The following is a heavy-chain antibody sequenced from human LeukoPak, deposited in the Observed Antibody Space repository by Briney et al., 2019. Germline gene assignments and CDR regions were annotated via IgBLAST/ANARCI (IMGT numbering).Heavy chain of an antibody. CDR3: ARSYYYDYRQIDY. V-gene: IGHV4-39*01. D-gene: IGHD3-22*01. CDR2: IYYSGST. J-gene: IGHJ4*02. CDR1: GGSISSSDSY. Sequence: SETLSLTCTVSGGSISSSDSYWGWIRQPPGKGLEWLGSIYYSGSTYYNPSLKSRVTISVDTSKNQFSLNLYSVTAADTAVFYCARSYYYDYRQIDYWGQGTLVTVSS.